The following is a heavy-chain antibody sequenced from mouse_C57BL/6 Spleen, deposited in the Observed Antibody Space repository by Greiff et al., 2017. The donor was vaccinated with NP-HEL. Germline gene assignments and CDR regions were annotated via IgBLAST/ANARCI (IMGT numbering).Heavy chain of an antibody. CDR2: INPNNGGT. Sequence: EVQLQQSGPELVKPGASVKISCKASGYTFTDYYMNWVKQSHGKSLEWIGDINPNNGGTSYNQKFKGKATLTVDKSSSTAYMELRSLTSEDSAVYYCARVYYYGSSSMDYWGQGTSVTVSS. V-gene: IGHV1-26*01. D-gene: IGHD1-1*01. J-gene: IGHJ4*01. CDR3: ARVYYYGSSSMDY. CDR1: GYTFTDYY.